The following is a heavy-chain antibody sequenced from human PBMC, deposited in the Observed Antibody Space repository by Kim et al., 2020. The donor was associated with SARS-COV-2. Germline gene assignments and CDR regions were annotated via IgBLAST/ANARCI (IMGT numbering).Heavy chain of an antibody. D-gene: IGHD6-13*01. J-gene: IGHJ4*02. Sequence: SETLSLTCTVSGGSISTYYWSWIRQPPGKGLEWIGYIYYSGNTNYNPSPKSRVTISVDTSKNQFSLKLSSVTAADTAVYYCARLSSSSSWYLFDYWGQGTRFTVSS. CDR3: ARLSSSSSWYLFDY. CDR1: GGSISTYY. CDR2: IYYSGNT. V-gene: IGHV4-59*08.